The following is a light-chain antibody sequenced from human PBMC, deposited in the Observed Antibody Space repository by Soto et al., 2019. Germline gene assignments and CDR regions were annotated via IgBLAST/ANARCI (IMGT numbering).Light chain of an antibody. CDR3: QQYGNSPPGT. CDR2: GAS. Sequence: ETVLTKSPGTLYFSPGERATLSCRASQRVANSPVAWYQQRRGLPPRLLIYGASNRATGIPDRFSGSGSGADFTLTISRLETEDFAVYFCQQYGNSPPGTFGQGTRL. CDR1: QRVANSP. J-gene: IGKJ5*01. V-gene: IGKV3-20*01.